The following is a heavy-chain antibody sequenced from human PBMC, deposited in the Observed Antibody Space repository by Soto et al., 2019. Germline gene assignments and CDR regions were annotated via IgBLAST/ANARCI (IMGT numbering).Heavy chain of an antibody. D-gene: IGHD6-13*01. Sequence: VQLVQSGAEVRKPGSSVKVSCKASGGTFSNYAIHWVRQAPGQGLEWMGGIVPMFGPAKYAQKFRGRVTITADDSSSTAHMELTSRRSEDTAISYCARPSYSSSWLTNLDFWGQGTLVTVS. J-gene: IGHJ4*02. CDR2: IVPMFGPA. V-gene: IGHV1-69*01. CDR1: GGTFSNYA. CDR3: ARPSYSSSWLTNLDF.